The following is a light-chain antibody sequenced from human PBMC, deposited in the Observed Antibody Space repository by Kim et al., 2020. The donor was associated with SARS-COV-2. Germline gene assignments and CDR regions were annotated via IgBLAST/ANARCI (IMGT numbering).Light chain of an antibody. V-gene: IGKV3-20*01. CDR1: QSVSSNY. Sequence: PGERATLSCRASQSVSSNYLAWYQQKPGQPPRLLIYGASSRATGIPDRFSGSGSGTDFTLTISRLEPEDFAVYYCQQYGSSPRTFGQGTKLE. J-gene: IGKJ2*01. CDR2: GAS. CDR3: QQYGSSPRT.